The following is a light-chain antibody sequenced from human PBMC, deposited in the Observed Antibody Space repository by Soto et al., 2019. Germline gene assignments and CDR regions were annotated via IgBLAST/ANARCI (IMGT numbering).Light chain of an antibody. Sequence: QSVLTQPPSASETPGQRVTISCSGRTSNIGRNTVNWYQQLPGTAPKLLIHSNNQRPSGVPDRFSGSKSGTSASLAISGLQSEDEADYYCAAWDDSLNGVVFGGGTQLTVL. J-gene: IGLJ3*02. CDR1: TSNIGRNT. CDR3: AAWDDSLNGVV. V-gene: IGLV1-44*01. CDR2: SNN.